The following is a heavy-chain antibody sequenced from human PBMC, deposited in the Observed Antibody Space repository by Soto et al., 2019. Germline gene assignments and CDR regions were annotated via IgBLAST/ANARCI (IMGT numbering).Heavy chain of an antibody. CDR3: ARDVGDESITYNDAFDI. J-gene: IGHJ3*02. D-gene: IGHD3-10*01. CDR1: GYSFSTYE. CDR2: VSACRGYT. Sequence: ASVKVSCKASGYSFSTYEINWLRQAPGQGLEWMGWVSACRGYTDYAEKFQDRVTMTTDTSTSTAYMELRSLRYDDTAVYYCARDVGDESITYNDAFDIWGQGTMVTVSS. V-gene: IGHV1-18*01.